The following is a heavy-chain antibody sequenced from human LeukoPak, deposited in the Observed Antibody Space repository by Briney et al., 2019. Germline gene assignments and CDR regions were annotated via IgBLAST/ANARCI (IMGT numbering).Heavy chain of an antibody. J-gene: IGHJ5*02. Sequence: SETLSLTCTVSGGSISGYSWSWIRQSPGGGLEWIGYIYYSGDTAYNPSLRSRVTLSVDTSKNQFSLQLRSVTTADTAVYYCVRGPYGASISKWFDPWGQGTQVIVSP. CDR3: VRGPYGASISKWFDP. D-gene: IGHD4/OR15-4a*01. V-gene: IGHV4-59*01. CDR1: GGSISGYS. CDR2: IYYSGDT.